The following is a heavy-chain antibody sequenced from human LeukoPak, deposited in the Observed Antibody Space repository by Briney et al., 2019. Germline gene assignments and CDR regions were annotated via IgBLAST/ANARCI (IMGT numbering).Heavy chain of an antibody. J-gene: IGHJ4*02. CDR1: GYTFSSYG. V-gene: IGHV1-18*01. D-gene: IGHD5-18*01. CDR3: AREYSYGLHFDY. CDR2: VSPYNGDT. Sequence: ASVKVSCKASGYTFSSYGVNWVRQAPGQGLEWMGWVSPYNGDTNYAQKFQDRVTMTTDTSTNTAYMELRSLRSDDTAVYYCAREYSYGLHFDYWGQGTLVTVSS.